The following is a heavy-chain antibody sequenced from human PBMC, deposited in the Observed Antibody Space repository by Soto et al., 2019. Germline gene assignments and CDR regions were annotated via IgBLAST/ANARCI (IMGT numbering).Heavy chain of an antibody. CDR3: ARVRREYDNSGPVDY. Sequence: SETLSLTCTVSGGSMSSGDYSWNWIRQPPGKGLEWIGYIYYGGSTYNNPSLQSRVTMSLDRSRNQFSLKLNSVTAADTAVYYCARVRREYDNSGPVDYWGQGTLVTVSS. D-gene: IGHD3-22*01. J-gene: IGHJ4*02. V-gene: IGHV4-30-2*01. CDR1: GGSMSSGDYS. CDR2: IYYGGST.